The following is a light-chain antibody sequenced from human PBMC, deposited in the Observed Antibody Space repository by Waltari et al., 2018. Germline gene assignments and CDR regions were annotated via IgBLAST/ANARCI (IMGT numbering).Light chain of an antibody. CDR1: QGINNY. CDR2: AAS. CDR3: LHHKGYPRT. J-gene: IGKJ1*01. Sequence: DIQMTQSTSVVSASVGDRGTITCRASQGINNYLAWFQQKPGKVPKCLIYAASSLQSGVPSRFSGSGSGTEFTLTISSLQPEDFATYYCLHHKGYPRTFGQGTKVEIK. V-gene: IGKV1-17*03.